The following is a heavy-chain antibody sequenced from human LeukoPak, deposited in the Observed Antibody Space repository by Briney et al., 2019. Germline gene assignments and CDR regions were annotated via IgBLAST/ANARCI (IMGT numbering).Heavy chain of an antibody. V-gene: IGHV1-2*02. CDR2: INPNSGGT. CDR3: AREFVTRYYDFWSGYYYWFDP. D-gene: IGHD3-3*01. CDR1: GYTFTGYY. Sequence: ASVKVSCKASGYTFTGYYMHWVRQAPGQGLEWMGWINPNSGGTNYAQKLQGRVTMTADTSTSTAYMELRSLRSDDTAVYYCAREFVTRYYDFWSGYYYWFDPWGQGTLVTVSS. J-gene: IGHJ5*02.